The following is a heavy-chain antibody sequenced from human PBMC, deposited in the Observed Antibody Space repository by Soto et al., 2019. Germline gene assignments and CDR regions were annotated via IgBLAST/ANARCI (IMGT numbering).Heavy chain of an antibody. CDR1: GGSISSGDYS. Sequence: QLQLQESGSRLVKPSQTLSLTCTVSGGSISSGDYSWSWIRQPPGKGLEWIGYIYQSGSTHYNPSLKSRVTISVDTSKNQFSLKLSSVTAADTAVYYCASPGYWGQGTLVTVSS. V-gene: IGHV4-30-2*01. J-gene: IGHJ4*02. CDR2: IYQSGST. CDR3: ASPGY.